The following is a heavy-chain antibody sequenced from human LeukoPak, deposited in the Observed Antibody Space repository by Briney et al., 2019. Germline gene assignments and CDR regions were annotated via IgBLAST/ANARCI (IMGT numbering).Heavy chain of an antibody. D-gene: IGHD1-7*01. CDR1: GGSFSGYY. Sequence: PSETLSLTCAVYGGSFSGYYWSWIRQPPGKGLEWIGEINHSGSTNYNPSLKSRVTMSVDKSKNQFSLKLSSVTAADTAVYYCARARRDSVGELNYFDYWGQGTLLTVSS. CDR3: ARARRDSVGELNYFDY. V-gene: IGHV4-34*01. CDR2: INHSGST. J-gene: IGHJ4*02.